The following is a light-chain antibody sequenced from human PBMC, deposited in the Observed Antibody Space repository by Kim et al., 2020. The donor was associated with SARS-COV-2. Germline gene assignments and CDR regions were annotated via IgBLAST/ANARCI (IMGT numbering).Light chain of an antibody. J-gene: IGKJ2*01. CDR1: QSISGW. CDR2: KAS. Sequence: ATVGNTVTSTCRASQSISGWLAWYQQKPGKAPNLLIYKASNLQSGVPSRFSGSGSGTEFTLTISSLQPDDFATYYCQQYSSYSPYTFGQGTKLEI. V-gene: IGKV1-5*03. CDR3: QQYSSYSPYT.